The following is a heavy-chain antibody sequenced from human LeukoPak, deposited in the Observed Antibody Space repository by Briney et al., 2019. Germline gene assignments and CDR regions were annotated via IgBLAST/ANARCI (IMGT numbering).Heavy chain of an antibody. V-gene: IGHV3-21*01. J-gene: IGHJ6*02. D-gene: IGHD5-24*01. CDR2: ISSSSSYI. CDR3: ARSRRDNYYYYYGMDV. Sequence: GGSLRLSCVGTGFTFSTYRMNWVRQAPGKGLEWVSSISSSSSYIYYADSVKGRITISRDNAKNSLYLQMNSLRAEDTAVYYCARSRRDNYYYYYGMDVWGQGTTVTVSS. CDR1: GFTFSTYR.